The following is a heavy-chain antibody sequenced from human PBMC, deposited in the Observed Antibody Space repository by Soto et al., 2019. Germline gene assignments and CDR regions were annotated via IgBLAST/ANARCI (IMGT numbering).Heavy chain of an antibody. V-gene: IGHV3-23*01. CDR1: GFTFSDYA. J-gene: IGHJ5*02. CDR2: ISGTGVPT. D-gene: IGHD2-2*01. Sequence: EVQLLESGGGLVQPGGSLRLSCAASGFTFSDYAMSWVRQAPGKGLEWLSLISGTGVPTLYAGTVKGRFSVSRDNSKSKLFLEMNDLRVDDTANYYCAKSVCSSSSCFFLWVDPWGPGTLVTVSS. CDR3: AKSVCSSSSCFFLWVDP.